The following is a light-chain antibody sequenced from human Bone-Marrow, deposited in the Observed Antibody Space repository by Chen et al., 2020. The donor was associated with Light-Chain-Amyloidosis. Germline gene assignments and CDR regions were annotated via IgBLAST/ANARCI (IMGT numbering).Light chain of an antibody. CDR2: DVS. V-gene: IGLV2-11*01. J-gene: IGLJ2*01. CDR3: CSYAGSSTFVV. Sequence: QSALTQPRSVSGSPGQSVTISCTGTSSDVGGYNYVSWYQQHPGKAPKLMIYDVSKRPSGGPDRLSGAKSGKTASLPIAGLQAEDAADYYGCSYAGSSTFVVFGGGTKLTVL. CDR1: SSDVGGYNY.